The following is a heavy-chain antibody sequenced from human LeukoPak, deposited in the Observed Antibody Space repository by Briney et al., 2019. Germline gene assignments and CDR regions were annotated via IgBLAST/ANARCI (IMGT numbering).Heavy chain of an antibody. CDR3: ARDHRGIYSPFDY. Sequence: PGGSLRLSCAASGFTFSNYWMHWVRQAPGKGLEWVANIKQDGSEKYYVDSVKGRFIISRDNAKNSLYLQMNSLRAEDTAVYYCARDHRGIYSPFDYWGQGTLVTVSS. CDR1: GFTFSNYW. D-gene: IGHD2-21*01. J-gene: IGHJ4*02. V-gene: IGHV3-7*01. CDR2: IKQDGSEK.